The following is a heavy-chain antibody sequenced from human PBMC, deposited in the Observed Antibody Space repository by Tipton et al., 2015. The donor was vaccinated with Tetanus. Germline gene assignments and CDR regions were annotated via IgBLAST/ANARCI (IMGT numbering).Heavy chain of an antibody. CDR2: IYPGDSAT. CDR1: GYSFTSYW. D-gene: IGHD5-18*01. J-gene: IGHJ4*02. Sequence: QLVQSEAEVKKPGESLKISCKGSGYSFTSYWIGWVRQMPGKGLEWMGIIYPGDSATRYSPPFQGQVTISTDKSIRTAYLQWSSLKASDTAMYYCARLGWIQLWQTPDYWGQGTLVTVSS. CDR3: ARLGWIQLWQTPDY. V-gene: IGHV5-51*01.